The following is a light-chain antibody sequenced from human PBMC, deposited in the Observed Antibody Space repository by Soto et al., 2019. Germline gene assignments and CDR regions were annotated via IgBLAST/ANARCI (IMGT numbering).Light chain of an antibody. CDR1: SSNIGSNY. CDR2: SNN. J-gene: IGLJ3*02. V-gene: IGLV1-47*02. CDR3: AAWDDSLSGGWV. Sequence: QSVLTQPPSASGTPGQRVTISCSGSSSNIGSNYVYWYQQLPGTAPKLLIYSNNQRPSGVPDRFSGSKSGTSASLAISGLRSEDEADYYCAAWDDSLSGGWVFGGGTKVTVL.